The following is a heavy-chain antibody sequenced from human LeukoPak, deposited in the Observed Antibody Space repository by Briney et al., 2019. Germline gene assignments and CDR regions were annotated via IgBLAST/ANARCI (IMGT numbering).Heavy chain of an antibody. CDR2: ISGDGGST. D-gene: IGHD2-15*01. CDR1: GFTFDGYA. CDR3: AKDMGDIVVVVADGFIDY. V-gene: IGHV3-43*02. J-gene: IGHJ4*02. Sequence: GGSLRLSCAASGFTFDGYAMHWVRQAPGKGLEWASLISGDGGSTYYADSVKGRFTISRDNSENSLYLQMNSLRTEDTALYYCAKDMGDIVVVVADGFIDYWGQGTLVTVSS.